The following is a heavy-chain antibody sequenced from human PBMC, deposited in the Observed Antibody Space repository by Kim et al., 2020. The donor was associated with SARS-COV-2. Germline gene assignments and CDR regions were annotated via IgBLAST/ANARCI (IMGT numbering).Heavy chain of an antibody. CDR2: MNPNSGNT. J-gene: IGHJ5*02. CDR1: GYTFTSYD. V-gene: IGHV1-8*01. Sequence: ASVKVSCKATGYTFTSYDINWVRQATRQGLEWMGWMNPNSGNTGYAQKFQGRVTMTRNTSISTAYMELSSLRSEDTAVYYCARGRASTTNWFDPWGQGTLVTVSS. CDR3: ARGRASTTNWFDP. D-gene: IGHD1-26*01.